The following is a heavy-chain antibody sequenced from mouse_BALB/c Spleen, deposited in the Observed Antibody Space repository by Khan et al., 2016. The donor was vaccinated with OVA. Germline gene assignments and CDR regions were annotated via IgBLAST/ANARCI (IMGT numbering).Heavy chain of an antibody. CDR1: GFSLNNYS. CDR3: ARRGNDYGGGALFAY. Sequence: QVQLKQSGPGLVQPSQSLSITCTVSGFSLNNYSVHWVRQSPGKGLEWLGVIWSAGSTDYNAAFISRLTISKDNSRSQVSFKMNSLQPNDTAIYYCARRGNDYGGGALFAYWGQGTLVTVSA. J-gene: IGHJ3*01. D-gene: IGHD2-4*01. CDR2: IWSAGST. V-gene: IGHV2-2*02.